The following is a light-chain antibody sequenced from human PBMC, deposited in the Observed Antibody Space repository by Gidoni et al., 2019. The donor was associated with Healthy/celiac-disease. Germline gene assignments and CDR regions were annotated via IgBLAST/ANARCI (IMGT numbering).Light chain of an antibody. CDR2: AAS. CDR1: QSISSY. V-gene: IGKV1-39*01. CDR3: QQSYSTPET. J-gene: IGKJ1*01. Sequence: DIQMTQSPSSLSASVGDRVIITCRASQSISSYLNWYQQKPGKAPKLLIYAASSLQSGVPSRFSGSGSGTDFTLTISSLQPEDFATYYCQQSYSTPETFGQXTKVEIK.